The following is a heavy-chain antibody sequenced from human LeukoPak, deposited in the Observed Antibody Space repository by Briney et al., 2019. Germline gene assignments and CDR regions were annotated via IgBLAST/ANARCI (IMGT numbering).Heavy chain of an antibody. CDR1: GFTFSSYA. D-gene: IGHD3-9*01. Sequence: GWSLRLSCAASGFTFSSYAMSGVRQAPGKGLEWVSAISGSGGSTYYADSVKGRFTISRDNSKNTLYLQMNRLRAEDTAFFFQAKDGIRYFDWLLLGFDYWGQGTLVTVSS. V-gene: IGHV3-23*01. CDR3: AKDGIRYFDWLLLGFDY. J-gene: IGHJ4*02. CDR2: ISGSGGST.